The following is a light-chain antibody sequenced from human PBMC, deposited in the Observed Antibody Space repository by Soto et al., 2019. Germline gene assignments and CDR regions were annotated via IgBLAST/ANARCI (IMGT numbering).Light chain of an antibody. Sequence: DIQMTQSPSTLAASLGDRVTITCRASQNIRTWLSWYQQKQGKAPNLLIFDASSLHSGVPSRFRGSGSGTEFTLTITSLQPDDFETYYCQHYNPYSVPFGQGTKVDIK. J-gene: IGKJ1*01. CDR3: QHYNPYSVP. CDR2: DAS. V-gene: IGKV1-5*01. CDR1: QNIRTW.